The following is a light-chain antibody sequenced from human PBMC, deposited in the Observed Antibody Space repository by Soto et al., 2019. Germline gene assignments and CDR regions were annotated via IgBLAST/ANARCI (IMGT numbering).Light chain of an antibody. J-gene: IGKJ4*01. CDR1: QSVDSN. CDR3: QQYNDWPRT. Sequence: EIVMTQSPATLSVSPGERATLSCRASQSVDSNLAWYQQQPGQAPRILIYGASTRATAIPARFSGSGSGTEFTLTISSLQSEDFAVYYCQQYNDWPRTFGGGTKVEIK. CDR2: GAS. V-gene: IGKV3-15*01.